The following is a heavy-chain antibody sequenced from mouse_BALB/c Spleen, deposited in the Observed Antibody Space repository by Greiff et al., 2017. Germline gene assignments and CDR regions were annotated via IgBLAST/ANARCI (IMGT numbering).Heavy chain of an antibody. CDR2: IWRGGST. V-gene: IGHV2-5-1*01. J-gene: IGHJ4*01. D-gene: IGHD2-4*01. CDR3: AKNSYDYGGDYYAMDY. CDR1: GFSLPSYG. Sequence: VQLQQSGPSLVQPSQSLSITCTVSGFSLPSYGVHWVRQSPGKGLEWLGVIWRGGSTDYNAAFMSRLSITKDNSKSQVFFKMNSLQADDTAIYYCAKNSYDYGGDYYAMDYWGQGTSVTVSS.